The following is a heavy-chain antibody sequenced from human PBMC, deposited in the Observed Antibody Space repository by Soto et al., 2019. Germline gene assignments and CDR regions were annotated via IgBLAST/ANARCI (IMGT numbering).Heavy chain of an antibody. Sequence: SETLSLTCTVSGGSISRYYWSWIRQPAGKGLEWIGRIYTSGSTNYNPSLKSQVTMSVDTSKNQFSLKLSSVTAADTAVYYCARGSQYDFWSGYYYGMDVWGQGTTVTVSS. CDR1: GGSISRYY. CDR3: ARGSQYDFWSGYYYGMDV. J-gene: IGHJ6*02. V-gene: IGHV4-4*07. CDR2: IYTSGST. D-gene: IGHD3-3*01.